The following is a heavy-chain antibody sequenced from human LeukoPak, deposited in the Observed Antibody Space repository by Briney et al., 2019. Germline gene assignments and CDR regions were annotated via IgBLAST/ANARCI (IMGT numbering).Heavy chain of an antibody. CDR2: IYSSGTT. CDR3: ARVPPRSSGWYFFDY. CDR1: GGSISNYY. D-gene: IGHD6-19*01. Sequence: SETLSLTCTVSGGSISNYYWSWIRQPAGKGLEWIGRIYSSGTTIYNPSLKSRVTMSVDTSKNQFSLKLNSVTAADTAVYYCARVPPRSSGWYFFDYWGQGTLVTVSS. J-gene: IGHJ4*02. V-gene: IGHV4-4*07.